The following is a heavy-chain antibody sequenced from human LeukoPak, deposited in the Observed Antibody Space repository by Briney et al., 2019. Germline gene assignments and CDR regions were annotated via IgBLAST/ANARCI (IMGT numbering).Heavy chain of an antibody. V-gene: IGHV3-30-3*01. J-gene: IGHJ5*02. CDR1: GFTFSSYA. CDR2: ISYDGSNK. D-gene: IGHD1-7*01. CDR3: ARVPTGYNWNSEGHGNFDP. Sequence: GGSLRLSCAASGFTFSSYAVHWVRQAPGKGLEWVAVISYDGSNKYYADSVKGRFTISRDNSKNTLYLQMNSLRAEDTAVYYRARVPTGYNWNSEGHGNFDPWGQGTLVTVSS.